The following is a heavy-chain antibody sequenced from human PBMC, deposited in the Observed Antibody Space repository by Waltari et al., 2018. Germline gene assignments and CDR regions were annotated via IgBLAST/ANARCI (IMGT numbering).Heavy chain of an antibody. Sequence: QVQLQESGPGLVKPSETLSLTCTVSGDSISSYYWSWIRQPPGKGLEWLPSTSYTGSTNYNPSLKSRVTFSVDTSKNQFSLKLSSATAADTAVYYCARALVTTRIYFDYWGLGTLVTVSS. J-gene: IGHJ4*02. CDR2: TSYTGST. D-gene: IGHD5-12*01. CDR1: GDSISSYY. V-gene: IGHV4-59*08. CDR3: ARALVTTRIYFDY.